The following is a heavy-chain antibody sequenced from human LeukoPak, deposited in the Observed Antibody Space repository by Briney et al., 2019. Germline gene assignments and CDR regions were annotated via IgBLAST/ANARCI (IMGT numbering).Heavy chain of an antibody. CDR3: ARVVGGSLGWYFDL. J-gene: IGHJ2*01. D-gene: IGHD4-23*01. Sequence: GASVKVSCKASGGSFSSYAISWVRQAPGQGLEWMGGIIPIFGTANYAQKFQGRVTITADESTSTAYMELSSLRSEDTAVYYCARVVGGSLGWYFDLWGRGTLVTVSS. CDR1: GGSFSSYA. V-gene: IGHV1-69*01. CDR2: IIPIFGTA.